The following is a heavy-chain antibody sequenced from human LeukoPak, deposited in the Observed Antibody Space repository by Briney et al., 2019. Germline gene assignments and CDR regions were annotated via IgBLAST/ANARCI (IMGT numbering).Heavy chain of an antibody. D-gene: IGHD2-2*02. J-gene: IGHJ4*02. Sequence: GGSLRLSCAASGFTFSTYWMSWVRQAPGKGLEWVANIKQDGSEKYYVDSVKGRFTISRDNAKNTQYLQMNSLRVEDTAVYYCARVSPGSTSCYTLWGQGTLVTVSS. CDR3: ARVSPGSTSCYTL. V-gene: IGHV3-7*01. CDR2: IKQDGSEK. CDR1: GFTFSTYW.